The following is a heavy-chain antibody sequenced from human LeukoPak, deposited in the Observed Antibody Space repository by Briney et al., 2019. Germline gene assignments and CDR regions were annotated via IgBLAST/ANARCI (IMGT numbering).Heavy chain of an antibody. J-gene: IGHJ6*02. Sequence: SETLSLTCAVSGGSISSGGYSWSWIRQPPGKGLEWIGYIYHSGSAYYNPSLKSRVTISVDRSKNQFSLKLSSVTAADTAAYYCARGGYFDSISPLLYYYGMDVWGQGTTVTVSS. CDR1: GGSISSGGYS. CDR3: ARGGYFDSISPLLYYYGMDV. CDR2: IYHSGSA. D-gene: IGHD3-9*01. V-gene: IGHV4-30-2*01.